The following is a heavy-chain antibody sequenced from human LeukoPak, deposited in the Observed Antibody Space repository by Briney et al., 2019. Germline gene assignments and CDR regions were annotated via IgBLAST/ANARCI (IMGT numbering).Heavy chain of an antibody. CDR2: MYYSGST. Sequence: PETLSLTCRVSLGSIITDYWSWIPQPPGKGLEWIGYMYYSGSTNYNPSLKSRVTISLATSKKQFSLKLSSVTAADTAVSYCASVIIVYGMDVWGQGTTVTVSS. D-gene: IGHD2-15*01. CDR3: ASVIIVYGMDV. J-gene: IGHJ6*02. V-gene: IGHV4-59*01. CDR1: LGSIITDY.